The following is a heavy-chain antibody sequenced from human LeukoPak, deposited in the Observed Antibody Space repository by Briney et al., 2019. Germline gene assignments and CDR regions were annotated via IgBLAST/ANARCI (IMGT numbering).Heavy chain of an antibody. D-gene: IGHD3-22*01. CDR2: INPSGGST. CDR3: ARGHPITMIVVVDFDY. J-gene: IGHJ4*02. CDR1: GYTFTSYY. V-gene: IGHV1-46*01. Sequence: ASVKVSCKASGYTFTSYYMHWVRQAPGQGLEWMGIINPSGGSTSYAQKFQGRVTMTRDTSTSTVYMELSSLRSEDTAVYYCARGHPITMIVVVDFDYWGQGTLVTVSS.